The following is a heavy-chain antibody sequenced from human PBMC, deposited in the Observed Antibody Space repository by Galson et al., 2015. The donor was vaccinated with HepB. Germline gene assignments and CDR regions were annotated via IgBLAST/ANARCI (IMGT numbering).Heavy chain of an antibody. Sequence: SCKASGYTFTSYGISWVRQAPGQGLEWMGWISAYNGNTNYAQKLQGRVTMTTDTSTSTAYMELRSLRSDDTAVYYCASEMPGYYFDYWGQGTLVTVSS. CDR3: ASEMPGYYFDY. CDR2: ISAYNGNT. CDR1: GYTFTSYG. V-gene: IGHV1-18*01. J-gene: IGHJ4*02. D-gene: IGHD2-2*01.